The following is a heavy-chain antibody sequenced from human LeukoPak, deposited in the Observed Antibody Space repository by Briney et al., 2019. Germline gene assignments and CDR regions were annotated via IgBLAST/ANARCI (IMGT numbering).Heavy chain of an antibody. D-gene: IGHD5-24*01. CDR2: IIPIFGTA. CDR1: GGIFSSYA. J-gene: IGHJ4*02. V-gene: IGHV1-69*13. Sequence: SVKVSCKASGGIFSSYAISWVRQAPGQGLEWMGGIIPIFGTANYAQKFQGRVTITADESTSTAYMELSSLRSEDTAVYYCAREAEMAKYYFDYWGQGTLVTVSS. CDR3: AREAEMAKYYFDY.